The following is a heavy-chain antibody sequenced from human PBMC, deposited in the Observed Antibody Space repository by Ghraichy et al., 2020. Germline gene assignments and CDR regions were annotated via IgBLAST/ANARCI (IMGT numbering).Heavy chain of an antibody. J-gene: IGHJ4*02. CDR3: ARDLDGSGIILIY. CDR2: IHYSGNT. D-gene: IGHD3-10*01. CDR1: GGSLSSGGSY. Sequence: SETLSLTCTVSGGSLSSGGSYWNWIRQHPGKGLEWIGYIHYSGNTFYNPSLESRVTMSVDTSRKYVSLKLRSVTAADTAVYYCARDLDGSGIILIYWGQGSLVTVSS. V-gene: IGHV4-31*03.